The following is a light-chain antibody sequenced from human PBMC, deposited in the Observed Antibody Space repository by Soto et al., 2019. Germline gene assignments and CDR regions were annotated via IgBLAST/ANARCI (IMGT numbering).Light chain of an antibody. J-gene: IGLJ1*01. CDR1: SSDVGGYNY. CDR2: DVS. CDR3: SSDTRGSTLYV. Sequence: QSVLTQPASVSGSPGQSITISCTGTSSDVGGYNYVSWYQQYPGKAPKVMIYDVSNRPSGVSNRFSGSKSGDTASLTISGLQAEDEADYYCSSDTRGSTLYVFGTGTKVTVL. V-gene: IGLV2-14*03.